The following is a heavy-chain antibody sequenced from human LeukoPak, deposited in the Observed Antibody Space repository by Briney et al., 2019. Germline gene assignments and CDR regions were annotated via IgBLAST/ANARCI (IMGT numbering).Heavy chain of an antibody. Sequence: RRASVKISCKASGGTFSSYAISWVRQAPGQGIEWMGRIIPILGIANYAQKFQGRVTITADKSTSTAYMELSSLRSEDTAVYYCASSSHRVAGPSSYYYYGMDVWGQGTTVTVSS. CDR2: IIPILGIA. CDR1: GGTFSSYA. J-gene: IGHJ6*02. CDR3: ASSSHRVAGPSSYYYYGMDV. V-gene: IGHV1-69*04. D-gene: IGHD6-19*01.